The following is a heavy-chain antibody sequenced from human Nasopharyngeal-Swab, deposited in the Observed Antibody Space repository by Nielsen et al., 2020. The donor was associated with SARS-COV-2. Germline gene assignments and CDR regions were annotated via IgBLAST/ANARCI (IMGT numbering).Heavy chain of an antibody. CDR3: VRPEGVATSFKYYFQYGMDV. Sequence: GESLKISCKGFGYSFTSYWIAWVRQMPGKALEWMGIIYPRDSDTRYSPSFQGQVTISADKSISTAYLQWSSLKAWDTAMYYCVRPEGVATSFKYYFQYGMDVWGQGTMVTVPS. CDR2: IYPRDSDT. J-gene: IGHJ6*02. V-gene: IGHV5-51*01. CDR1: GYSFTSYW. D-gene: IGHD5-12*01.